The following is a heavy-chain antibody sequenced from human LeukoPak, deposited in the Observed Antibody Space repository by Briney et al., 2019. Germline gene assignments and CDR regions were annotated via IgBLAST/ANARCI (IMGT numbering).Heavy chain of an antibody. Sequence: PSETLSLTCAVYGGSFSGYYWSWIRQPPGKGLEWIGEINHSGSTNYNPSLKSRVTISIDKSKNQFSLKLSSVTAADTALYYCARRSYYDSTGYYAYWGQGTLVTVSS. CDR1: GGSFSGYY. J-gene: IGHJ4*02. D-gene: IGHD3-22*01. CDR3: ARRSYYDSTGYYAY. V-gene: IGHV4-34*01. CDR2: INHSGST.